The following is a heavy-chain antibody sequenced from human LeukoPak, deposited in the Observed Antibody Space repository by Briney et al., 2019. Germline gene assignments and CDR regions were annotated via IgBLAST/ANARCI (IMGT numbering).Heavy chain of an antibody. CDR2: TSGDSKVI. J-gene: IGHJ6*02. V-gene: IGHV3-48*01. CDR3: GRDGGVAYGLDV. CDR1: GFTFKSHN. D-gene: IGHD3-3*01. Sequence: GGSLRLSCVASGFTFKSHNMNWVRQAPGKGLEWVSFTSGDSKVIYYADSVKGQFTISRDNAKNSLYLQMNSLRADDTAVYYCGRDGGVAYGLDVWGQGTTVTVSS.